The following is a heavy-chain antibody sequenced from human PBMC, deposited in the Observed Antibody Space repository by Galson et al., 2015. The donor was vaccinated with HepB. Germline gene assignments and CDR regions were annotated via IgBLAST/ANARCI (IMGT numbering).Heavy chain of an antibody. Sequence: TLSLTCTVSGGSISSGGYSWSWIRQPPGKGLEWIGYIYHSGSTYYNPSLKSRVTISVDRSKNQFSLKLSSVTAADTAVYYCARTVRLGFFDYWGQGTLVTVSS. CDR3: ARTVRLGFFDY. V-gene: IGHV4-30-2*01. CDR1: GGSISSGGYS. J-gene: IGHJ4*02. D-gene: IGHD4-17*01. CDR2: IYHSGST.